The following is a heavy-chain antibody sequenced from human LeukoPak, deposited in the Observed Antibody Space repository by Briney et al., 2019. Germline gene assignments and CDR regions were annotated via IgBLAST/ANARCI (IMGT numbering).Heavy chain of an antibody. D-gene: IGHD3-22*01. V-gene: IGHV1-2*04. CDR3: ARVGGPYYYDSSGYYIGAFDI. CDR2: INPNSGGT. CDR1: GYTFTGYY. Sequence: ASVKVSCKASGYTFTGYYMHWVRQAPGQGLEWMGWINPNSGGTNYAQKFQGWVTMTRDTSISTAYMELSRLRSDDTAVYYCARVGGPYYYDSSGYYIGAFDIWGQGTMVTVSS. J-gene: IGHJ3*02.